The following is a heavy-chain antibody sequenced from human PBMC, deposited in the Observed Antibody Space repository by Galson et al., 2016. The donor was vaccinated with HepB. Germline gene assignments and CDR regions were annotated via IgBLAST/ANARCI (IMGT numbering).Heavy chain of an antibody. V-gene: IGHV4-34*01. Sequence: APLSLTCAVSGGSFSDFYWTWIRQPPGKGLEWIGEINQRGGTNYNPSLESRVVISVDASSRQFSLQLHSVPAADTALYFCARVYSHGGGKYFQHWGPGTLVAVSS. CDR1: GGSFSDFY. D-gene: IGHD2-21*01. J-gene: IGHJ1*01. CDR2: INQRGGT. CDR3: ARVYSHGGGKYFQH.